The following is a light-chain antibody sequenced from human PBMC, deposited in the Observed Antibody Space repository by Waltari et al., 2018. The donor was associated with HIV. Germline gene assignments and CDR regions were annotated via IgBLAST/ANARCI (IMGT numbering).Light chain of an antibody. CDR1: VRDIGTYNL. J-gene: IGLJ1*01. CDR3: CSYAGPDTFFV. Sequence: QSGLTQPVSVSGSLGQSITIFCNGSVRDIGTYNLVSWYQQFPGKAPKVIISEVSKRPSGISDRFSGSKSANSASLRISGLRPEDEADYFCCSYAGPDTFFVFGGGT. CDR2: EVS. V-gene: IGLV2-23*02.